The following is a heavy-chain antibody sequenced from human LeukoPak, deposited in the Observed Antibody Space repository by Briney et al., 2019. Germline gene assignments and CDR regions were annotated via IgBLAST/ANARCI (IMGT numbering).Heavy chain of an antibody. D-gene: IGHD3-16*01. V-gene: IGHV3-23*01. CDR2: ISGSGGST. J-gene: IGHJ3*02. CDR3: AKGMITFGGVMKDAFDI. CDR1: GFTFSSYA. Sequence: GGSLRLSCAASGFTFSSYAMSWVRQAPGKGLEWVSAISGSGGSTYYADSVKGRFTISRDNSKNTLYLQMNSLRAEDTAVYYCAKGMITFGGVMKDAFDIWGQGTMVTVSS.